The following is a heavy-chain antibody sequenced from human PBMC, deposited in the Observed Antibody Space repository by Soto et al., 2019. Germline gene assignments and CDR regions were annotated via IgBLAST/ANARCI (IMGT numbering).Heavy chain of an antibody. CDR3: AREPEDGVPGDF. CDR2: IIVSHGRP. J-gene: IGHJ4*02. CDR1: GYTFTSHT. D-gene: IGHD2-8*01. V-gene: IGHV1-3*01. Sequence: QVQLVQSGAEVKEPGASVKVSCKASGYTFTSHTIHWARQAPGQGLEWMGWIIVSHGRPRIAPQFQGRVTFTTDTSAPTAYMELNSLTSEDTAVYFCAREPEDGVPGDFWGQGTLVVVSS.